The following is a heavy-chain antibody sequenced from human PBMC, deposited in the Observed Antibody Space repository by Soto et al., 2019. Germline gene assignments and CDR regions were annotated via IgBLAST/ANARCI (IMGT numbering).Heavy chain of an antibody. Sequence: QVQLQESGPGLVKPSETLSLTCTVSGGSISSYYWSWIRQPPGKGLEWIGYIYYSGSTNYNPSLKSRVTISVDTSKNQFSLKLSSVTAADTAVYYCARDPGGVAARPRGYYYGMDVWGQGTTVTVSS. J-gene: IGHJ6*02. CDR1: GGSISSYY. D-gene: IGHD6-6*01. CDR2: IYYSGST. CDR3: ARDPGGVAARPRGYYYGMDV. V-gene: IGHV4-59*01.